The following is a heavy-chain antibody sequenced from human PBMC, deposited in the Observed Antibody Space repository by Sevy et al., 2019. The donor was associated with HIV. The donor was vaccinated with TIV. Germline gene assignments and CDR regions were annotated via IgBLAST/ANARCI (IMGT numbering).Heavy chain of an antibody. D-gene: IGHD1-26*01. CDR1: GFTFGDYA. V-gene: IGHV3-49*03. CDR3: TNSGSYFSHYYYYGMDV. Sequence: GGSLRLSCTASGFTFGDYAMSWFRQAPGKGLEWVGVIRSKAYGGTTEYAASVKGRFTISRDDSKSIAYLQMNSLKTEDTAMYYCTNSGSYFSHYYYYGMDVWGQGTTVTVSS. CDR2: IRSKAYGGTT. J-gene: IGHJ6*02.